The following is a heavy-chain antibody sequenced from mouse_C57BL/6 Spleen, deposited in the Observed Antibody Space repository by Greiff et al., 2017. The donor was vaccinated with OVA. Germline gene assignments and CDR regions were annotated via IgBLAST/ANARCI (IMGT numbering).Heavy chain of an antibody. D-gene: IGHD1-1*01. J-gene: IGHJ2*01. V-gene: IGHV8-8*01. Sequence: QVQLKESGPGILQPSQTLSLTCSFSGFSLSTFGMGVGWIRQPSGKGLEWLAHIWWDDDKYYNPALKSRLTISKDTSKNQVFLKIANVDTADTATYYCARMTTVVATNFDYWGQGTTLTVSS. CDR1: GFSLSTFGMG. CDR3: ARMTTVVATNFDY. CDR2: IWWDDDK.